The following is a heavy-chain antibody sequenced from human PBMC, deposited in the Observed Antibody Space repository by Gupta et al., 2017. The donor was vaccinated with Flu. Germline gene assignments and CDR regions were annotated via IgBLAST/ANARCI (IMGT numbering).Heavy chain of an antibody. J-gene: IGHJ4*02. D-gene: IGHD2-2*01. CDR3: AKGLGYCSSTSCSIFDY. Sequence: QVQLVESGGGVVQPGRSLRLSCAASGFTFSSYGMHWVRQAPGKGLEWVAVISYDGSNKYYADSVKGRFTISRDNSKNTLYLQMNSLRAEDTAVYYCAKGLGYCSSTSCSIFDYWGQGTLVTVSS. CDR1: GFTFSSYG. CDR2: ISYDGSNK. V-gene: IGHV3-30*18.